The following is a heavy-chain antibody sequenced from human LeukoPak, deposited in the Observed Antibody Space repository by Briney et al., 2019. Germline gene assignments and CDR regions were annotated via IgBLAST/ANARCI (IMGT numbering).Heavy chain of an antibody. CDR3: AKVQRYGDYILWDY. CDR2: ISSSGSTI. V-gene: IGHV3-48*03. CDR1: GFTFSSYE. Sequence: GGSLRLSCAASGFTFSSYEMNWVRQAPGKGLEWVSYISSSGSTIYYADSVKGRFTISRDNSKNTLYLQVNRLRAEDTAVYHCAKVQRYGDYILWDYWGQGTLVTVSS. J-gene: IGHJ4*02. D-gene: IGHD4-17*01.